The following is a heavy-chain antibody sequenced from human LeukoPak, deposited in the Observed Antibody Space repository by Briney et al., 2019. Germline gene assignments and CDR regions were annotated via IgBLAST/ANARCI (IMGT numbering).Heavy chain of an antibody. Sequence: SETLSLTCAVYGGSFSGYYWSWIRQPPGKGLEWIGEINHSGSTNYNPSLKSRVTISVDTSKNQFSLKLSSVTAADTAVYYCAREAYSVDWYGGNWFDPWGQGTLVTVSS. V-gene: IGHV4-34*01. CDR3: AREAYSVDWYGGNWFDP. D-gene: IGHD3-9*01. CDR1: GGSFSGYY. CDR2: INHSGST. J-gene: IGHJ5*02.